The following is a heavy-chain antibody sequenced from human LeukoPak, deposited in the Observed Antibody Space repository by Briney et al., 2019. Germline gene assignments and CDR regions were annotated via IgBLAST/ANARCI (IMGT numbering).Heavy chain of an antibody. D-gene: IGHD3-16*01. CDR1: GFTFSDYY. Sequence: PGGSLRLSCAASGFTFSDYYMSWIRQSPGKGLEGVSYISSSSSYTNYADSVKGRFTISRDNAKNSLYLQMNSLRDEDTAVYYCASWGSGMDVWGKGTTVTVSS. J-gene: IGHJ6*04. V-gene: IGHV3-11*06. CDR3: ASWGSGMDV. CDR2: ISSSSSYT.